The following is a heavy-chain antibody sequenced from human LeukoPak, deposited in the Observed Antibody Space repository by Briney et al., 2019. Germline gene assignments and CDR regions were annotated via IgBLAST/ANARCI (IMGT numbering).Heavy chain of an antibody. V-gene: IGHV3-23*01. CDR2: ISGSGGST. D-gene: IGHD6-19*01. Sequence: GGSLRLSCAASGFTFDDYTMHWVRQAPGKGLEWVSAISGSGGSTYYADSVKGRFTISRDNPKNTLYPQMNSLRAEDTAVYYCAKDYAWIAVAGYYFDYWGRGTLVTVSS. CDR1: GFTFDDYT. CDR3: AKDYAWIAVAGYYFDY. J-gene: IGHJ4*02.